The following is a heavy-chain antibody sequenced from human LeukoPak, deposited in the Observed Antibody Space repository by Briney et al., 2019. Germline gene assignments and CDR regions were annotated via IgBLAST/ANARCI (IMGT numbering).Heavy chain of an antibody. CDR3: ARLEFRYYDFWSGYLGYAFDI. V-gene: IGHV4-39*01. J-gene: IGHJ3*02. CDR2: IYYSGST. CDR1: GGSISSSSYY. Sequence: PSGTLSLTCTVSGGSISSSSYYWGWIRQPPGKGLEWIGSIYYSGSTYYNPSLKSRVTISVDTSKNQFSLKLSSVTAADTAVYYCARLEFRYYDFWSGYLGYAFDIWGQGTMVTVSS. D-gene: IGHD3-3*01.